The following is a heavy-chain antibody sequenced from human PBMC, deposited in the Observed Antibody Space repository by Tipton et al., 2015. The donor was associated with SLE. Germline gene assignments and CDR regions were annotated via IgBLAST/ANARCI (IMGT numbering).Heavy chain of an antibody. CDR3: AREPYSGAYYFDF. CDR1: GGTFGSYT. Sequence: QSGAEVKKPGSSVRVSCRASGGTFGSYTINWVRQAPGQGLEWMGGIIPIFGTTNYTQKFQGRVTITSDLSTSTAYMDLSSLRSEDTAVYYCAREPYSGAYYFDFWGQGTLVTVSS. J-gene: IGHJ4*02. D-gene: IGHD1-26*01. V-gene: IGHV1-69*01. CDR2: IIPIFGTT.